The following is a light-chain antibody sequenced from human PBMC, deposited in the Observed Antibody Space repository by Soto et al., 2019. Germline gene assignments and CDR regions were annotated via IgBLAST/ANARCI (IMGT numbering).Light chain of an antibody. J-gene: IGLJ2*01. V-gene: IGLV4-60*02. CDR1: SGHSSYI. Sequence: QPVLTQSSSASASLGSSVKLTCTLSSGHSSYIIAWHHQQPGKAPRYLMKLEGSGSYNKGSGVPDRFSDSSSGADRYLTISNLQFEDEANYYCETWDSNTRVFGGGTKLTVL. CDR3: ETWDSNTRV. CDR2: LEGSGSY.